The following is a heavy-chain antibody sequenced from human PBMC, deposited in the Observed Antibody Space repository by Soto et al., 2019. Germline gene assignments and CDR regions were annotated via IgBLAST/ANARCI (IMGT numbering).Heavy chain of an antibody. CDR3: AKGGQGSELLLDY. CDR1: GFTFDDYA. Sequence: GGSLRLSCAASGFTFDDYAMHWVRQAPGKGLEWVSGISWNSGSIGYADSVKGRFTISRDNAKNSLYLQMNSLRAEDTALYYCAKGGQGSELLLDYWGQGTLVTVSS. CDR2: ISWNSGSI. J-gene: IGHJ4*02. D-gene: IGHD2-15*01. V-gene: IGHV3-9*01.